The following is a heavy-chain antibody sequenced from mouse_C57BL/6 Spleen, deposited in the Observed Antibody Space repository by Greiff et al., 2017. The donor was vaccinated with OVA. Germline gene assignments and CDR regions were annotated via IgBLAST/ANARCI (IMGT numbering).Heavy chain of an antibody. J-gene: IGHJ3*01. D-gene: IGHD1-1*01. CDR2: IDPEDGDT. Sequence: EVQLQQSGAELVRPGASVKLSCTASGFNIKDYYMHWVKQRPEQGLEWIGRIDPEDGDTEYAPKFQGKATMTADTSSNTAYLQLSSLTSEDTAVYYCTHGSSSAWFAYWGQGTLVTVSA. CDR1: GFNIKDYY. V-gene: IGHV14-1*01. CDR3: THGSSSAWFAY.